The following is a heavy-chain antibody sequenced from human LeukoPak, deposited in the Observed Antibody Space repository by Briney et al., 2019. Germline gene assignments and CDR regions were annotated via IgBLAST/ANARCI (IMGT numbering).Heavy chain of an antibody. V-gene: IGHV4-59*08. CDR3: SRRVLMSSAGVPDTWLDP. CDR1: GSSVSNYY. Sequence: PSETLSLTCTVSGSSVSNYYWNWIRQPPGKGLEWLGHISCSGSTIYTPSLNSRVTISLDTSKNQFSLNLNSVTAADTAVYYCSRRVLMSSAGVPDTWLDPWGQGTLVTVSS. CDR2: ISCSGST. D-gene: IGHD6-19*01. J-gene: IGHJ5*02.